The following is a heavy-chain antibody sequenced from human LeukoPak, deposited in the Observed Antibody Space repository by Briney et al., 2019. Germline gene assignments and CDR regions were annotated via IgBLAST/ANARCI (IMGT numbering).Heavy chain of an antibody. CDR2: IYYSGST. D-gene: IGHD2-21*02. CDR3: ARAPGGVVVTATFDY. Sequence: PSETLSLTCTVSGGSISSSSYYWGWIRQPPGKGLEWIGSIYYSGSTYYNPSLKSRVTISVDTSKNQFSLKLSSVTAADTAVYYCARAPGGVVVTATFDYWGQGTLVTVSS. J-gene: IGHJ4*02. CDR1: GGSISSSSYY. V-gene: IGHV4-39*07.